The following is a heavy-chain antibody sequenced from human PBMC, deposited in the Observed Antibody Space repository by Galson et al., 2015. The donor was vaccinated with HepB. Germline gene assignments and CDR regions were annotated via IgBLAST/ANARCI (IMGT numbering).Heavy chain of an antibody. CDR1: GLSFSHYA. CDR2: ISGSGGWT. V-gene: IGHV3-23*01. D-gene: IGHD2-15*01. J-gene: IGHJ4*02. Sequence: SLRLSCAGSGLSFSHYAMSWVRQAPGEGLEWIAAISGSGGWTYYADSAKDRFTISGDSSKSTLFLQVNSLGAEDTAIYYCAKGSGETWYYFDTWGQGTLVTVSS. CDR3: AKGSGETWYYFDT.